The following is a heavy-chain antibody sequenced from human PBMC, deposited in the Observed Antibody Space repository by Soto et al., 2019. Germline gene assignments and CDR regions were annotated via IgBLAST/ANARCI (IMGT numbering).Heavy chain of an antibody. Sequence: QVQLVESGGGVVQPGRSLRLSCAASGFSFSTYGMHWVRQAPGKGLEWLAVISYDGINKYYEDSVKGRFTISRDNSKNTLYLQMNSLRTEDTAMYYCAKSDDILTGSNDYCGQGTLVTLSS. CDR3: AKSDDILTGSNDY. CDR2: ISYDGINK. J-gene: IGHJ4*02. D-gene: IGHD3-9*01. V-gene: IGHV3-30*18. CDR1: GFSFSTYG.